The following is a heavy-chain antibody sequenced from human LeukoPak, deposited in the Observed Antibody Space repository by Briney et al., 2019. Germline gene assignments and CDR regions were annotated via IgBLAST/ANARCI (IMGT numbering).Heavy chain of an antibody. J-gene: IGHJ6*03. D-gene: IGHD3-10*01. CDR3: ARMGPPLRGVRYYYYMDV. CDR1: GGSISSYY. Sequence: PSETLSLTCNVSGGSISSYYWSWIRQPPGKGLEWIAYIYSSGSNNYNPSPKSRLTIAVDTSKNQFSLKLTSVSAADTAVYYCARMGPPLRGVRYYYYMDVWGKGTTVTVSS. CDR2: IYSSGSN. V-gene: IGHV4-59*01.